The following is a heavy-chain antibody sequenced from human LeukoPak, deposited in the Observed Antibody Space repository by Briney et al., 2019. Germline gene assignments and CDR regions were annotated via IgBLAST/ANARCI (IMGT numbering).Heavy chain of an antibody. J-gene: IGHJ4*02. CDR1: GYTFTSYA. D-gene: IGHD6-13*01. CDR2: SNAGNGNT. V-gene: IGHV1-3*02. Sequence: ASVKVSCKASGYTFTSYAMHWVRQAPGQRLEWMGWSNAGNGNTKYSQEFQGRVAMTRNISITTAHLEISSLRSEDTAVYFCARGLENSWYTTGALAAFWGQGTLVTVSS. CDR3: ARGLENSWYTTGALAAF.